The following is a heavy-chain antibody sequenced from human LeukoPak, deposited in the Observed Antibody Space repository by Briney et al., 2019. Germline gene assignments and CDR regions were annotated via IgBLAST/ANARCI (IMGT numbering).Heavy chain of an antibody. CDR3: ARVEEDCSSPSCYAGVDY. CDR1: GDTFSSSG. J-gene: IGHJ4*02. D-gene: IGHD2-2*01. CDR2: ISAYNGNT. Sequence: ASLKVSCTASGDTFSSSGISCVRQAPGQGLEWMGWISAYNGNTNYAQKLQGRVTTTTDTSTSTAYMGLRSLRSDDTAVYYCARVEEDCSSPSCYAGVDYWGQGTLVTVSS. V-gene: IGHV1-18*01.